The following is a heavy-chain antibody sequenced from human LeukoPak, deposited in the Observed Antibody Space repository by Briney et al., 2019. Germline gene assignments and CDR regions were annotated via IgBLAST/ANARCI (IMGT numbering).Heavy chain of an antibody. CDR2: ISSDSSYI. CDR3: RREGVNSGIYWSVDY. J-gene: IGHJ4*02. V-gene: IGHV3-21*01. D-gene: IGHD1-26*01. CDR1: GFSFSRYG. Sequence: PGGSLRLSCAASGFSFSRYGMNWVRQAPGKGLEWVSSISSDSSYIFYADSVKGRFTISRDNAKNSLYLQMNSLRAEDTAVYYCRREGVNSGIYWSVDYWGQGTLVSVSS.